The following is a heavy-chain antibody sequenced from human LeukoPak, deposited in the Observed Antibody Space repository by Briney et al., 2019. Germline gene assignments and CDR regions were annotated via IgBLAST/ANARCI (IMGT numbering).Heavy chain of an antibody. D-gene: IGHD2/OR15-2a*01. Sequence: QPGGSLRLSCTASGFTFSTYWMTWVRQAPGKGLEWVANIKHDAREKYYVDSVMGRFTISRDNAKNSVYLQMNSLRAEDTALYYCARLAFPADYWGQGILVTVSS. V-gene: IGHV3-7*01. CDR3: ARLAFPADY. CDR2: IKHDAREK. J-gene: IGHJ4*02. CDR1: GFTFSTYW.